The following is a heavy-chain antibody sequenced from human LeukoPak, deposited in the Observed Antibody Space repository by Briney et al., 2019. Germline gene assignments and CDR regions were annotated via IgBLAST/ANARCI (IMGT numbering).Heavy chain of an antibody. Sequence: PSETLSLTCTVSGGSISSSSYYWGWIRQPPGKGLEWIGSIYYSGSTYYNPSLKSRVTISVDTSKNQFSLKLSSVTAADTAVYYCALQTGEQQGVYRGQGTLVTVSS. CDR1: GGSISSSSYY. J-gene: IGHJ4*02. CDR2: IYYSGST. V-gene: IGHV4-39*07. CDR3: ALQTGEQQGVY. D-gene: IGHD6-13*01.